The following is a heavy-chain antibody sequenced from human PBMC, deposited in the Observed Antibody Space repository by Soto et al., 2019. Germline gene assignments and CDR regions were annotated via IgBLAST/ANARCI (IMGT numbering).Heavy chain of an antibody. D-gene: IGHD2-2*01. CDR2: INPIVGSA. CDR1: GYTFTSYY. CDR3: AREDRDRETGLVPAAIDGMDV. J-gene: IGHJ6*02. V-gene: IGHV1-46*01. Sequence: ASVKVSCKASGYTFTSYYMHWVRQAPGQGLEWIGIINPIVGSASYAQKFQGRVTITADESTSTAYMELSSLRSDDTAVYYCAREDRDRETGLVPAAIDGMDVWGQGTTVTVSS.